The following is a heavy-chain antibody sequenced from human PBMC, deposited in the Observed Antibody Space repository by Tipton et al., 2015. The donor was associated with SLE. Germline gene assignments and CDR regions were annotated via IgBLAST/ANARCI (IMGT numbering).Heavy chain of an antibody. CDR1: GYTFSDYG. CDR3: AASVGVTSFDL. Sequence: QLVQSGPEVKKPGASVKVSCKSSGYTFSDYGITWVRQAPGQGPEWMGWISAYTANTNYAQKFRGRVTMTTDTTTTTAYMEVRSLRYEDTAVYYCAASVGVTSFDLWGRGTLVTVSS. CDR2: ISAYTANT. J-gene: IGHJ2*01. D-gene: IGHD1-26*01. V-gene: IGHV1-18*01.